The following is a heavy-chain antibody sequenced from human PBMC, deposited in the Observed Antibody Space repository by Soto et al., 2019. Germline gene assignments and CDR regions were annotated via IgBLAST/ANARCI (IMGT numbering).Heavy chain of an antibody. CDR3: AGGNFRY. CDR2: MNPNSGNT. CDR1: GYNFNTLD. J-gene: IGHJ4*02. Sequence: ASVKVSCKASGYNFNTLDIFWVRQATGHGLEWMGWMNPNSGNTGYAQALRGRVTMTRNTSNTTAYMELNSMTSDDTGVYYCAGGNFRYWGQGTLVTVSS. V-gene: IGHV1-8*02.